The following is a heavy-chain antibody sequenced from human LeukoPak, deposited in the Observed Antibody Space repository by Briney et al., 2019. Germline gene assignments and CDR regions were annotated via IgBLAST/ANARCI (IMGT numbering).Heavy chain of an antibody. V-gene: IGHV4-38-2*02. CDR1: GYSISTGYY. CDR2: IYHSGNT. Sequence: PSETLSLTCTVSGYSISTGYYWGWIRQPPGKGLEWIGSIYHSGNTYYNLSLKTRVTISIDTSKNQFSLNLSSVTAADTAVYYCARESTNQYYFDYWGQGTLVTVSS. CDR3: ARESTNQYYFDY. D-gene: IGHD1-14*01. J-gene: IGHJ4*02.